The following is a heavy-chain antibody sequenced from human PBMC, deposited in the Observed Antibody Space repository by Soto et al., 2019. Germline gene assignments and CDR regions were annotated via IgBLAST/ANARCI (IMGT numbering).Heavy chain of an antibody. Sequence: QVQLVQSGAEVKKPGSSVKVSCKASGGTFSSYAISWVRQAPGQGLEWMGGIIPIFGTANYAQKFQGRVTITADEPPSTAYMQLRSLRAEDTAVYYCAGGIRSPHIYYGMGVWGQGTTGTVSS. CDR3: AGGIRSPHIYYGMGV. CDR2: IIPIFGTA. CDR1: GGTFSSYA. D-gene: IGHD6-6*01. J-gene: IGHJ6*02. V-gene: IGHV1-69*12.